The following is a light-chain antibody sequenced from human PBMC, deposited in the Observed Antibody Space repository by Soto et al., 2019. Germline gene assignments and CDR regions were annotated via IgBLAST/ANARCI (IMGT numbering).Light chain of an antibody. CDR2: DVS. CDR1: SSDVGGYNY. J-gene: IGLJ2*01. V-gene: IGLV2-14*04. CDR3: SSYTSSSTFV. Sequence: ISCTRTSSDVGGYNYVSWYQQHPGKAPKLMIYDVSNRPSGVSNRFSGSKSGNTASLTISGLQAEDEADYYCSSYTSSSTFVFGGGTKVTVL.